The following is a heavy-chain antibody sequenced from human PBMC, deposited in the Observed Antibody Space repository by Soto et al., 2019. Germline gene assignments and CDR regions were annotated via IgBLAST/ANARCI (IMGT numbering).Heavy chain of an antibody. Sequence: QMQLVQSGAEVKKPGSSVRVSCKASGGTFGNFGISWVRQAPGQGLEWMGGTIPIFDTPHYAEKFRDRVTISSDATSTAYLELTSLTSEDTATYYCARGREDGSGTKYNWFDSWGQGTLVTVSS. V-gene: IGHV1-69*01. CDR2: TIPIFDTP. CDR1: GGTFGNFG. J-gene: IGHJ5*01. CDR3: ARGREDGSGTKYNWFDS. D-gene: IGHD3-10*01.